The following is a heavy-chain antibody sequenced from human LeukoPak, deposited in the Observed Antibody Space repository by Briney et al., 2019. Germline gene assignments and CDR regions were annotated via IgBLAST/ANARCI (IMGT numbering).Heavy chain of an antibody. CDR1: GGSISSGSYY. CDR2: IYTSGST. D-gene: IGHD6-13*01. CDR3: ARRGAAADSGAFDI. J-gene: IGHJ3*02. V-gene: IGHV4-61*02. Sequence: SETLSLTCTVSGGSISSGSYYWSWIRQPAGKGLEWIGRIYTSGSTNYNPSLKSRVTISVDTSKNQFSLKLSSVTAADTAVYYCARRGAAADSGAFDIWGQGTMVTVSS.